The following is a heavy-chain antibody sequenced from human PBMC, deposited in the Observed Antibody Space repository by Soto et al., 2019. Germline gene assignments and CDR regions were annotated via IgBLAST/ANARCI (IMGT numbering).Heavy chain of an antibody. CDR1: GFTVSSNY. Sequence: EVQLVESGGGLVQPGGSLRLSCAASGFTVSSNYMSWVRQAPGKGLEWVSVIYSGGSTYYADSAKGRFTISRHNSKNTLYLQMNSLRAEDTAVYYCARDSGDYDILTGYYPYYGMDVWGQGTTVTVSS. D-gene: IGHD3-9*01. V-gene: IGHV3-53*04. CDR2: IYSGGST. J-gene: IGHJ6*02. CDR3: ARDSGDYDILTGYYPYYGMDV.